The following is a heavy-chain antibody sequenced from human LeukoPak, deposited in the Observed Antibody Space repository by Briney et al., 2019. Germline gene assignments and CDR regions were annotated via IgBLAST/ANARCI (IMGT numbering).Heavy chain of an antibody. D-gene: IGHD2-15*01. J-gene: IGHJ6*02. CDR1: GFTFSSYA. CDR3: ARGTGCTGGSCSYYGMDV. Sequence: ASVNVSCKASGFTFSSYAMHWVRQAPGQRLEWMGWINPGNGNTQYSQKFQGRVTITRDTSASTAYMELSSLRSEDTALYYCARGTGCTGGSCSYYGMDVWGQGTTVTVSS. V-gene: IGHV1-3*01. CDR2: INPGNGNT.